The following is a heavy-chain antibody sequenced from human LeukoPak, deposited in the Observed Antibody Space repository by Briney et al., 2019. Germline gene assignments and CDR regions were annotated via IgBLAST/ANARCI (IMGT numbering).Heavy chain of an antibody. V-gene: IGHV3-30*16. J-gene: IGHJ4*02. CDR2: ISSGGTYE. CDR1: GFTLSNYA. D-gene: IGHD3-10*01. Sequence: PGGSLRLSCAASGFTLSNYAMHWVRPAPGKGLELVSLISSGGTYEYYADSVKGRFTISRDNSKNTLYLQLNSLRAEDTAVYYCARDSTYYYDSGSSGPHYFDNWGQGTLVTVSS. CDR3: ARDSTYYYDSGSSGPHYFDN.